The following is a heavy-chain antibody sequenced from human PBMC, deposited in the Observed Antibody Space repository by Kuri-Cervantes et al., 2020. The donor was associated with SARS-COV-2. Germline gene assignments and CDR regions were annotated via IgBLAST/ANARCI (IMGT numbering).Heavy chain of an antibody. Sequence: GGSLRLSCTASGFIFSDYYMTWIRQAPGKGLEWVSNIGPSGTTKYYADSVKGRFTISRDNAKNSLYLQMNSLRAEDTAVYYCARDLLRQFDWLSSDAFDIWGKGTTVTVSS. CDR2: IGPSGTTK. V-gene: IGHV3-11*04. CDR1: GFIFSDYY. J-gene: IGHJ3*02. CDR3: ARDLLRQFDWLSSDAFDI. D-gene: IGHD3-9*01.